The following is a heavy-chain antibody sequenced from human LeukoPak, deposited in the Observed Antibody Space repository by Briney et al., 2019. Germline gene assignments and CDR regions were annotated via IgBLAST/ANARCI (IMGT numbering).Heavy chain of an antibody. V-gene: IGHV4-59*12. Sequence: SETLSLTCTVSGGSISSYYWSWIRQPPGKGLEWIGYVYYSGTTNYNPSLQSRVTMSVDTSKNQFSLKLSSVTAADTAVYYCARELGGFDYWGQGTLVTVSS. CDR1: GGSISSYY. CDR3: ARELGGFDY. D-gene: IGHD7-27*01. J-gene: IGHJ4*02. CDR2: VYYSGTT.